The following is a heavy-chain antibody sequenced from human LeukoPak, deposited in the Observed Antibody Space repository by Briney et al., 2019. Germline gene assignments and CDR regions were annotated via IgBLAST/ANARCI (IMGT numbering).Heavy chain of an antibody. J-gene: IGHJ4*02. D-gene: IGHD3-10*01. CDR3: ARDIVSGSGSLDY. Sequence: GGSLRLSCAASRFSFSNYWMHWVRQAPGKGLGWVSRVKGDGSNPSYADFVKGRFTISRDNAENMLYLQMNTLGAEDTAVYYCARDIVSGSGSLDYWGQGTLVTVSS. CDR1: RFSFSNYW. V-gene: IGHV3-74*01. CDR2: VKGDGSNP.